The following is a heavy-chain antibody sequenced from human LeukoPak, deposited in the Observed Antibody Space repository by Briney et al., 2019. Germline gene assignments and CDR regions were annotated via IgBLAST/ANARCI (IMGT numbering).Heavy chain of an antibody. Sequence: PSETLSLTCTVSGGSISSYYWSWIRQPPGKGLEWIGDIYYSGSTNYNPSPKSRVTISVDTSKNPFSLRLSSVTAADTAVYYCARVGAAKRDFDSWGQGILVTVSS. J-gene: IGHJ4*02. CDR3: ARVGAAKRDFDS. CDR2: IYYSGST. D-gene: IGHD1-26*01. V-gene: IGHV4-59*08. CDR1: GGSISSYY.